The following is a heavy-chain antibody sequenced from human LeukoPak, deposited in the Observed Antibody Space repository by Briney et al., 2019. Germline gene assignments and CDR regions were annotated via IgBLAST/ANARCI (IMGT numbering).Heavy chain of an antibody. D-gene: IGHD6-19*01. CDR1: GGSFSGYY. J-gene: IGHJ6*03. CDR2: INHSGST. CDR3: ARQAPPANWLGYYYYMDV. Sequence: SETLSLTCGVYGGSFSGYYWSWIRQPPGNGLEWIGEINHSGSTNYNPSLKSRVTISVDTSKNQFSLKLSSVTAADTAVYYCARQAPPANWLGYYYYMDVWGKGTTVTISS. V-gene: IGHV4-34*01.